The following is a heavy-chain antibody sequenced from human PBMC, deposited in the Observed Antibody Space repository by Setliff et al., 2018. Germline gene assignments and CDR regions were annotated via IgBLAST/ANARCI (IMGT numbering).Heavy chain of an antibody. CDR1: GVSITSGHY. D-gene: IGHD3-3*01. CDR3: ASPGRDNLDSPFDAFDI. J-gene: IGHJ3*02. CDR2: IHQRGRT. V-gene: IGHV4-38-2*01. Sequence: SETLSLTCGVSGVSITSGHYWGWIRQSPGKGLEWLATIHQRGRTYYNPSLNSRVTISLDTSKNHFSLKLRSVTAEDSAIYYCASPGRDNLDSPFDAFDIWGQGTKVTVSS.